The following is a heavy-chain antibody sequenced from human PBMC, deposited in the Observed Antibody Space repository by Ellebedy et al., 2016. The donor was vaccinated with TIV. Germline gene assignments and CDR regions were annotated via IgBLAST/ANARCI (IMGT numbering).Heavy chain of an antibody. CDR1: GGSISSSSYY. CDR3: ASHMVRESTWFDP. D-gene: IGHD3-10*01. J-gene: IGHJ5*02. V-gene: IGHV4-39*01. Sequence: MPSETLSLTCPVSGGSISSSSYYWGSIRQPPGTGLESIGCISYSGRTYYNPSLKSRVTISVDTSKNQFPLKLSSVTAADTAVYYCASHMVRESTWFDPWGQGTLVTVSS. CDR2: ISYSGRT.